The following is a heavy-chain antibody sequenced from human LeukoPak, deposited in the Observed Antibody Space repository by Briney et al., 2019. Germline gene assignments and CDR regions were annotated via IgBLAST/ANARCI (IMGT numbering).Heavy chain of an antibody. CDR1: GGSMTSYY. Sequence: PSETLSLTCSVSGGSMTSYYWSWIRQPPGKGLEWIGFFHHTGGTNYNPYVKNRVTISGDTPKNQISLKMTSVTAADTAVYYCATNRPVGGAYWGSFDMWGHGTLVTVSS. J-gene: IGHJ3*02. CDR2: FHHTGGT. D-gene: IGHD2-8*02. V-gene: IGHV4-59*01. CDR3: ATNRPVGGAYWGSFDM.